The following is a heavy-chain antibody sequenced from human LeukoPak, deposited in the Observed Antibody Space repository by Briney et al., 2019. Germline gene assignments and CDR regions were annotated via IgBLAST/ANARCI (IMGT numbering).Heavy chain of an antibody. CDR3: ARRARGGDRRGYGMDV. Sequence: GASVKVSCKASGYTFTSYGISWVRQAPGQGLEWMGGIIPIFGTANYAQKFQGRVTITADESTSTAYMELSSLGSEDTAVYYCARRARGGDRRGYGMDVWGQGTTVTVSS. J-gene: IGHJ6*02. CDR1: GYTFTSYG. CDR2: IIPIFGTA. D-gene: IGHD2-21*02. V-gene: IGHV1-69*13.